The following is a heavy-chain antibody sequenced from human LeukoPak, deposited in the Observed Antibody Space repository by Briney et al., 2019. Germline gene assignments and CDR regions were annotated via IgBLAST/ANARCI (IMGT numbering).Heavy chain of an antibody. CDR2: IYPGDSDI. V-gene: IGHV5-51*01. D-gene: IGHD5-24*01. CDR1: GYSFTSYS. CDR3: ATLEMPTIDFDY. J-gene: IGHJ4*02. Sequence: GESLKISCKGSGYSFTSYSIGWVRQMPGKGLEWMGIIYPGDSDIRYSPSFLGQVTISADKSISTAYLQWSSLEASDTAMYYCATLEMPTIDFDYWGQGTLVTVSS.